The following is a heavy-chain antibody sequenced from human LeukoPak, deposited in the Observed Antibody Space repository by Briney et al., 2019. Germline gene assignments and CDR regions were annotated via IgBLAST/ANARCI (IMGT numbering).Heavy chain of an antibody. CDR3: ARHIVVVPTHNWFDP. D-gene: IGHD2-2*01. Sequence: ASVKVSCKASGYTFTSYDINWVRLGTGPGLELKGWMNPNSGNTGYAQKFQGRVTMTRNTSISTAYMELSSLRSEDTAVYYCARHIVVVPTHNWFDPWGQGTLVTVSS. J-gene: IGHJ5*02. CDR1: GYTFTSYD. CDR2: MNPNSGNT. V-gene: IGHV1-8*01.